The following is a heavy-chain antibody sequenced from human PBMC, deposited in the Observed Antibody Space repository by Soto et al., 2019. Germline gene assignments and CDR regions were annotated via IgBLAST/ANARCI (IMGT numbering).Heavy chain of an antibody. V-gene: IGHV3-23*01. CDR1: GFTFSSSA. CDR2: ISNSGSAT. CDR3: AKKEGTAPGINY. J-gene: IGHJ4*02. Sequence: VGSLRLSCAVSGFTFSSSAMSWVRQAPGKGLEWVSVISNSGSATDYADSVKGRFTISRDNSKNTLLLQMNSLRAEDTAVYYCAKKEGTAPGINYWGQGTLVTVSS. D-gene: IGHD6-13*01.